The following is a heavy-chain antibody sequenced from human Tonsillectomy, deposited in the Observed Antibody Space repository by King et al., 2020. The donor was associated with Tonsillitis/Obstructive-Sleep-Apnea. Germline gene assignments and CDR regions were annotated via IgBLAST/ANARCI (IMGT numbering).Heavy chain of an antibody. CDR1: GYSFTSYW. V-gene: IGHV5-51*03. CDR3: ARLRKGETSTCGMDV. CDR2: IYPGDSDT. Sequence: VQLVESGAEVKKPGESLKISCTASGYSFTSYWIGWVRQRSGKGLEWMGIIYPGDSDTRYSPSFQGQVTISADKSISTAYLQWSSLKASDTAMYYCARLRKGETSTCGMDVWGQGTTVTVSS. J-gene: IGHJ6*02. D-gene: IGHD2/OR15-2a*01.